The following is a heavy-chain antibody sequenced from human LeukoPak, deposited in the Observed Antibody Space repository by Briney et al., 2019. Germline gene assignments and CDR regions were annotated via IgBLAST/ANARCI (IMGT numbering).Heavy chain of an antibody. CDR3: ARHGRDISDYYYMDV. Sequence: GESLKISCQGSGYSFTGYWIGWVRQMPGKGLEWMAIIFPGDSDTRYSPSFQGQVTISADRSISTAYLQWSSLKASDTAMYYCARHGRDISDYYYMDVWGQGTTVTVSS. V-gene: IGHV5-51*01. J-gene: IGHJ6*03. CDR2: IFPGDSDT. CDR1: GYSFTGYW. D-gene: IGHD5-12*01.